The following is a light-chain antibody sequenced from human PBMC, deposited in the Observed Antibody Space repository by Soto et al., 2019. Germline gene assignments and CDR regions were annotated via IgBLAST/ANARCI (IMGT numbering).Light chain of an antibody. CDR3: TSYTGSSTLGI. CDR2: DVT. CDR1: SSDVGAYNY. Sequence: QSALTQPASVSGSPGQSITISCTGTSSDVGAYNYVSWYQQHPGKAPKLMIYDVTIRPSGVSNRFSGSKSGNTASLTISGLQADDEADYYCTSYTGSSTLGIFGGGTKLTVL. J-gene: IGLJ2*01. V-gene: IGLV2-14*01.